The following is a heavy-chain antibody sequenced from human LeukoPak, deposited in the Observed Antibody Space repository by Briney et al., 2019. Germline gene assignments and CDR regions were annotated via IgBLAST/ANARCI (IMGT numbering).Heavy chain of an antibody. CDR3: ARDYSGSDY. CDR1: XS. D-gene: IGHD1-26*01. V-gene: IGHV3-21*01. J-gene: IGHJ4*02. Sequence: XSMSWVRQAPGXGLEGVSSISSSSSYIYYADSVKGRFTISRDNAKNSLYLQMNSLRAEDTAVYYCARDYSGSDYWGQGTLVTVSS. CDR2: ISSSSSYI.